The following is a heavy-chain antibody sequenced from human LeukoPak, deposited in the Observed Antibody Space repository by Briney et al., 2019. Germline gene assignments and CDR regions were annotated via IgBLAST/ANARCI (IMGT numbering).Heavy chain of an antibody. J-gene: IGHJ4*02. CDR3: ARTPRYSSGWYHYFDY. CDR1: GYTFTSYD. Sequence: ASVKVSCKASGYTFTSYDINWVRQATGQGLEWMGWISAYNGNTNYAQKLQGRVTMTTDTSTSTAYMELRSLRSDDTAVYYCARTPRYSSGWYHYFDYWGQGTLVTVSS. V-gene: IGHV1-18*01. D-gene: IGHD6-19*01. CDR2: ISAYNGNT.